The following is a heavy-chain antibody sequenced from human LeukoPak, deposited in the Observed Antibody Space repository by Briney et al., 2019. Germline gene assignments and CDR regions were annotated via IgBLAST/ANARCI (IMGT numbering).Heavy chain of an antibody. J-gene: IGHJ5*02. CDR1: GGSISSYY. V-gene: IGHV4-59*01. CDR3: ARGRRGSSWYWFDP. CDR2: IYYSGST. Sequence: PSETLSLTCTVSGGSISSYYWSWIRQPPGKGLEWIGYIYYSGSTNYNPSLKSRVTISVDTSKNQFSLKLRSLRSDDTAVYYCARGRRGSSWYWFDPWGQGTLVTVSS. D-gene: IGHD6-13*01.